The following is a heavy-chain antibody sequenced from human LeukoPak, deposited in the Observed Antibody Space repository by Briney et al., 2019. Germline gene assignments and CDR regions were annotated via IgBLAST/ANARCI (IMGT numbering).Heavy chain of an antibody. Sequence: ASVKVSCKASGYTFTSYYMHWVRQAPGQGLEWMGIINLSGGSTSYAQKFQGRVTMTRDTSTSTVCMELSSLRSEDTAVYYCARVGTTVTTLDAFDIWGQGTMVTVSS. D-gene: IGHD4-17*01. V-gene: IGHV1-46*01. CDR1: GYTFTSYY. CDR2: INLSGGST. CDR3: ARVGTTVTTLDAFDI. J-gene: IGHJ3*02.